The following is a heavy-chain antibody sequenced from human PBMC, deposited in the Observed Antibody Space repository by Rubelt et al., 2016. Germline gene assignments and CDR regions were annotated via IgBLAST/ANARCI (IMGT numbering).Heavy chain of an antibody. Sequence: GFTFSDYYMSWIRQAPGKGLEWVSYISSSSSYTNYADSVKGRFTISRDNSKNTLYLQMNSLRAEDTAVYYCAKPGWGVGRSWPNWYFDLWGRGTLVTVSS. V-gene: IGHV3-11*06. CDR2: ISSSSSYT. CDR3: AKPGWGVGRSWPNWYFDL. J-gene: IGHJ2*01. D-gene: IGHD3-10*01. CDR1: GFTFSDYY.